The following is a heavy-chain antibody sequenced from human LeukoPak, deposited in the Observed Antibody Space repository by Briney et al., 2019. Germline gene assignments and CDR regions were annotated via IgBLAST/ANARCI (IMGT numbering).Heavy chain of an antibody. Sequence: PGGSLRLSXAASGFTFGSYSMNWVRQALGKGLEWVSSISSSSSYIYYADSVKGRFTISRDNAKNSLYLQMNSLRAEDTAVYYCASPGPFDYWGQGTLVTVSS. CDR3: ASPGPFDY. V-gene: IGHV3-21*01. CDR2: ISSSSSYI. CDR1: GFTFGSYS. J-gene: IGHJ4*02.